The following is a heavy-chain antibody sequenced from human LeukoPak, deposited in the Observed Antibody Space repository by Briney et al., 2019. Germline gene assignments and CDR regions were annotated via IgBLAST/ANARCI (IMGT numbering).Heavy chain of an antibody. Sequence: ASVTVSCNASASTFTGYYMHWVRQAPGQGLEWMGWINPNSGGTNYAQKFQGRVTMTRDTSISTAYMELSRLRSDDTAVYYCARAYYYDSSGYAPLDYWGQGTLVTVSS. D-gene: IGHD3-22*01. CDR1: ASTFTGYY. V-gene: IGHV1-2*02. J-gene: IGHJ4*02. CDR2: INPNSGGT. CDR3: ARAYYYDSSGYAPLDY.